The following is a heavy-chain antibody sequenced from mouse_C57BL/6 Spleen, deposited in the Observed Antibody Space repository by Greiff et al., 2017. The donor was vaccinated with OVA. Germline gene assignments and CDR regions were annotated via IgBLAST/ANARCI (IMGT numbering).Heavy chain of an antibody. Sequence: EVQGVESGGDLVKPGGSLKLSCAASGFTFSSYGMSWVRQTPDKRLEWVATISSGGSYTYYPDSVKGRFTISRDNAKNTRNLQMSRLKSEDTAMYYCARQGDWDNAMDYWGQGTSVTVSS. CDR1: GFTFSSYG. V-gene: IGHV5-6*01. J-gene: IGHJ4*01. CDR3: ARQGDWDNAMDY. D-gene: IGHD4-1*01. CDR2: ISSGGSYT.